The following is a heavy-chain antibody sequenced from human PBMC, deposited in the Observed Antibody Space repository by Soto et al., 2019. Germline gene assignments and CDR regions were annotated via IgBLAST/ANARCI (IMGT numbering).Heavy chain of an antibody. Sequence: PGGSLRLSCAASGFTFSSYCMHWVRQAPGKGLEWVAVISYDGSNKYYADSVKGRFTISRDNSKNTLYLQMNSLRAEDTAVYYCAKDYDHRRVGATRIPSHWGQGTLVTVSS. J-gene: IGHJ1*01. D-gene: IGHD1-26*01. V-gene: IGHV3-30*18. CDR3: AKDYDHRRVGATRIPSH. CDR1: GFTFSSYC. CDR2: ISYDGSNK.